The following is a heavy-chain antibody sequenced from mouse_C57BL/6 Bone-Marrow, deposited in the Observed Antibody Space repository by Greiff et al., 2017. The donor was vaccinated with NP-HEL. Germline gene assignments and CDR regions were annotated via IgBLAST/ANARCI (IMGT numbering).Heavy chain of an antibody. J-gene: IGHJ2*01. CDR1: GYTFTSYW. Sequence: QVQLQQPGAELVKPGASVKLSCKASGYTFTSYWMQWVKQRPGQGLEWIGEIDPSDSYTNYNQKFKGKATLTVDTSSSTAYMQLSSLTSEDSAVYYCARDYSIVYYFDYWGQGTTLTVS. V-gene: IGHV1-50*01. CDR3: ARDYSIVYYFDY. CDR2: IDPSDSYT. D-gene: IGHD2-5*01.